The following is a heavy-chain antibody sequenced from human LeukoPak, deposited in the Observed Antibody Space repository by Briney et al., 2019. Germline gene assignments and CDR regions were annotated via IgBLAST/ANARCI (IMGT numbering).Heavy chain of an antibody. V-gene: IGHV5-51*06. CDR3: ARSLHRGGAGDH. CDR1: GYGFADYW. CDR2: IYPDDSSI. J-gene: IGHJ4*02. D-gene: IGHD1-26*01. Sequence: GESLKISCQGSGYGFADYWINWVRQTPGTGLEWMAVIYPDDSSITYNPSFEGHVSVSVDKSTRTAYLKWNTLRASDTAFYFCARSLHRGGAGDHWGQGTLVTVSS.